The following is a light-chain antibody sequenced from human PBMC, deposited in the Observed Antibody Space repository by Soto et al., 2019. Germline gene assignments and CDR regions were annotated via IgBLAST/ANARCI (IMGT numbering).Light chain of an antibody. Sequence: SAQCKRVAPGGRRTISNRSSQSLLHSNGYNYLDWYLQKPGQSPQLLIYLGSNRASGVPDRFSGSVSRPDCTLKISGVEAEDVGVHSCMQAVQPPIPFPQGTRLEIK. V-gene: IGKV2-28*01. J-gene: IGKJ5*01. CDR1: QSLLHSNGYNY. CDR2: LGS. CDR3: MQAVQPPIP.